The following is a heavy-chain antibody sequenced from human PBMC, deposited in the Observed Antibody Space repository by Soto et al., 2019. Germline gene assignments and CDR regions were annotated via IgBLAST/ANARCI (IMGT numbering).Heavy chain of an antibody. Sequence: GGSLRLSCAASGFTFSSYAMHWVRQAPGKGLEYVSAISSNGGSTYYANSVKGRFTISRDNSKNTLYLQMGSLRAEDMAVYYCARAPIAVAVYFDYWGQGTLVTVSS. V-gene: IGHV3-64*01. D-gene: IGHD6-19*01. CDR1: GFTFSSYA. CDR3: ARAPIAVAVYFDY. CDR2: ISSNGGST. J-gene: IGHJ4*02.